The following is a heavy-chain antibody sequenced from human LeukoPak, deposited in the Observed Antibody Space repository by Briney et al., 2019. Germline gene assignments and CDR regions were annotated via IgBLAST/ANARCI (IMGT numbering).Heavy chain of an antibody. V-gene: IGHV3-33*06. D-gene: IGHD2-2*03. Sequence: PGGSLRLSCAASGFTFSSYGMHWVRQAPGKGLEWVAVIWYDGSNKYYADSVKGRFTISRDNSKNTLYLQMNSLRAEDTAVYYCAKAGYCSSTSCYYYYYYMDVWGKGTTVTASS. J-gene: IGHJ6*03. CDR1: GFTFSSYG. CDR2: IWYDGSNK. CDR3: AKAGYCSSTSCYYYYYYMDV.